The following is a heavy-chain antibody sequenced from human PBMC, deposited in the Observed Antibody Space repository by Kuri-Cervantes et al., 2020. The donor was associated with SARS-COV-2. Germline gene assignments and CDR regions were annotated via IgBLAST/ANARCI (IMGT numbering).Heavy chain of an antibody. CDR1: GYTFTTYD. Sequence: ASVKVSCKASGYTFTTYDINWVRQATGQGLEWMGWMNPNSGNTGYAQKFQGRVTLTRDTSISTAYMELNSLTSEDTAVYYCARLSTKTEIGDFDYWGQGTLVTVSS. J-gene: IGHJ4*02. CDR3: ARLSTKTEIGDFDY. D-gene: IGHD5/OR15-5a*01. V-gene: IGHV1-8*01. CDR2: MNPNSGNT.